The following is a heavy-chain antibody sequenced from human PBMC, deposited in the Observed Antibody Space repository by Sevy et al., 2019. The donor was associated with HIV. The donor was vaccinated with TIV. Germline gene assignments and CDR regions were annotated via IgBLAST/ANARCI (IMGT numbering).Heavy chain of an antibody. J-gene: IGHJ4*02. CDR2: IKQDGSEK. CDR1: GFTFSSYW. Sequence: GGSLRLSCAASGFTFSSYWMSWVRQAPGKGLEWVANIKQDGSEKYYVDSVKGRFTISRDNAKNSLYLQMNSLRAEDTAVYYCAIDLGRIAAAGTFFDYWGQGTLVTVSS. D-gene: IGHD6-13*01. V-gene: IGHV3-7*01. CDR3: AIDLGRIAAAGTFFDY.